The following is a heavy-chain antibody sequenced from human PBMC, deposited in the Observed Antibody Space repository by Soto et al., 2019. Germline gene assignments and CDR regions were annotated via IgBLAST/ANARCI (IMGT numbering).Heavy chain of an antibody. CDR3: AKVRPRRDCTSTSCLGAFDI. CDR1: GFTFSSYS. CDR2: ISSSISYI. J-gene: IGHJ3*02. V-gene: IGHV3-21*04. D-gene: IGHD2-2*01. Sequence: GGSLRLSCAPSGFTFSSYSMNWVRQAQGKGLEWVSSISSSISYIYYADSVKGRFTISRDKSKNTLYLRMNSLRAEDTAVYYCAKVRPRRDCTSTSCLGAFDIWGQGTMVTVSS.